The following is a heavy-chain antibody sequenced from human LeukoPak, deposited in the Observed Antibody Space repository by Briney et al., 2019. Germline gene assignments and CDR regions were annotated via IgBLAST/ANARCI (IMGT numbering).Heavy chain of an antibody. J-gene: IGHJ6*02. CDR3: ARGWPHYYDSSGYLPRWGMDV. CDR1: GGTFSSYA. V-gene: IGHV1-8*02. D-gene: IGHD3-22*01. Sequence: GASVKVSCKASGGTFSSYAISWVRQATGQGLEWMGWMNPNSGNTGYAQKFQGRVTMTRNTSISTAYMELSSLRSEDTAVYYCARGWPHYYDSSGYLPRWGMDVWGQGTTVTVSS. CDR2: MNPNSGNT.